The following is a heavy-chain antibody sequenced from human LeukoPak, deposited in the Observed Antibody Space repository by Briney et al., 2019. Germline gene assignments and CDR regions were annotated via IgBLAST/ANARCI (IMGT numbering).Heavy chain of an antibody. CDR2: IKQDGTEK. Sequence: GGSLRLSCAASGFAVSTNYLSWVRQAPGEGLEWVANIKQDGTEKYYMDSVKGRFSISRDNAKNSLYLQMNALRAEDTAVYYCARDVRPDYWGQGTLVTVSS. D-gene: IGHD6-6*01. CDR3: ARDVRPDY. V-gene: IGHV3-7*04. CDR1: GFAVSTNY. J-gene: IGHJ4*02.